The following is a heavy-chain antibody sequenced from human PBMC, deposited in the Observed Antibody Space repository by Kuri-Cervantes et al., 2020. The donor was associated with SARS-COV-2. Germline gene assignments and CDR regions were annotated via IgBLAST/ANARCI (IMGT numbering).Heavy chain of an antibody. Sequence: ESLKISCTVSGGSISSYYWSWIRQPPGKGLEWIGYIYYSGSTNYNPSLKSRVTISVDTSKNQFSLKLSSVTAADTAVYYCAREPQYGDFFDYWGQGTLVPGFS. CDR2: IYYSGST. J-gene: IGHJ4*02. D-gene: IGHD4-17*01. CDR3: AREPQYGDFFDY. CDR1: GGSISSYY. V-gene: IGHV4-59*01.